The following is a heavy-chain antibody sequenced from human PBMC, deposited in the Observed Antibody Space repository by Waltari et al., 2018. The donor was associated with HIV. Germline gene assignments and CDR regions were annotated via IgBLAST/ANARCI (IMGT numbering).Heavy chain of an antibody. V-gene: IGHV1-2*02. J-gene: IGHJ4*02. CDR2: INPDNGGT. Sequence: VQLVQAGAEEQKTGASVKIHCKASGDTFTGYHLHWRRKAPGQGLEWMGWINPDNGGTKYAQKFQGRVTMTRDTSISTAYMELSRLRSDDTAVYYCARDICNGGSCYSYYFDYWGQGTLVTVSS. CDR1: GDTFTGYH. D-gene: IGHD2-15*01. CDR3: ARDICNGGSCYSYYFDY.